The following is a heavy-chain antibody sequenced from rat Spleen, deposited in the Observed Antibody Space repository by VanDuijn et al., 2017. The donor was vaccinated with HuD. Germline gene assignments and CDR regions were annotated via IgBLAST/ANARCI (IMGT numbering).Heavy chain of an antibody. V-gene: IGHV2-6*01. Sequence: QVQLKESGPGLVQPSQTLSLTCTVSGFSLTNYHVSWVRQPPGKGLEWIGAIWRDGSTDYNSGLKYRPNISRDTSRSQIFLNMSSLQTEDTAMYFCVKLAGSPGDYWGQGVMVTVSS. CDR3: VKLAGSPGDY. CDR2: IWRDGST. CDR1: GFSLTNYH. J-gene: IGHJ2*01. D-gene: IGHD5-1*01.